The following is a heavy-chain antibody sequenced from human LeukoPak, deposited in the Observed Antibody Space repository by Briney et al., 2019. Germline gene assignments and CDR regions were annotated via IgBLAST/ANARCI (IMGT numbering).Heavy chain of an antibody. V-gene: IGHV4-39*01. Sequence: SETLSLACTVSGGSITSSSYYWGCVRQPPGKRLEWIGTFYYSGSTYYNPSLNRRLTITVDTTKNQFSLKVTSRRGAGPAVYYCASASSSWSYVAYWGQGTLVTVSS. J-gene: IGHJ4*02. CDR2: FYYSGST. CDR1: GGSITSSSYY. CDR3: ASASSSWSYVAY. D-gene: IGHD6-13*01.